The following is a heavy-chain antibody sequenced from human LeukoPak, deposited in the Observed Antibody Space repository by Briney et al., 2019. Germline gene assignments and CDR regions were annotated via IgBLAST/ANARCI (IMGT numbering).Heavy chain of an antibody. CDR1: GGSISSYY. CDR2: IYYSGST. V-gene: IGHV4-59*01. D-gene: IGHD6-13*01. J-gene: IGHJ4*02. Sequence: SETLSLTCTVSGGSISSYYWSWIRQPPGKGLEWIGYIYYSGSTSYNPSLKSRVTISVDTSKNQFPLKLSSVTAADTAVYYCARGRYSSSCDYWGQGTLVTVSS. CDR3: ARGRYSSSCDY.